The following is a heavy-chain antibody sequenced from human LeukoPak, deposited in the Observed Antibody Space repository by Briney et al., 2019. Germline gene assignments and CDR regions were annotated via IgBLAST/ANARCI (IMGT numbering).Heavy chain of an antibody. Sequence: PGGSLRLSCAASGFTFDDYAMHWVRQAPGKGLEWVSGISWNSGSIGYADSVKGRFTISRDNAKNSLYLQMNSLRAEDTAVYYCARDSYYYDSSGYYYGFDYWGQGTLVTVSS. CDR2: ISWNSGSI. J-gene: IGHJ4*02. CDR1: GFTFDDYA. CDR3: ARDSYYYDSSGYYYGFDY. V-gene: IGHV3-9*01. D-gene: IGHD3-22*01.